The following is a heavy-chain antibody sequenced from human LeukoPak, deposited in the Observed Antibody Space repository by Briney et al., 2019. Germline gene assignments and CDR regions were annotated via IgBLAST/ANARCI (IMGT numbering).Heavy chain of an antibody. CDR3: ARGRAVTTGDY. D-gene: IGHD4-17*01. CDR1: GGSISSSSYY. J-gene: IGHJ4*02. Sequence: SETLSLTCTVSGGSISSSSYYWGWIRQPPGKGLEWIGSIYYSGSTYYNPSLKSRVTISLDTSKNQFSPKLSSVTAADTAVYCCARGRAVTTGDYWGQGTLVTVSS. V-gene: IGHV4-39*07. CDR2: IYYSGST.